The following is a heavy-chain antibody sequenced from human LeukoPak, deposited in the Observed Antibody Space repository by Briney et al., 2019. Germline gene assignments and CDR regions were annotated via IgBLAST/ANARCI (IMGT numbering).Heavy chain of an antibody. CDR3: ARETTVRGVDY. D-gene: IGHD3-10*01. V-gene: IGHV4-59*01. CDR2: IYYSGST. CDR1: GGSISSYY. Sequence: SETLSLTCTVSGGSISSYYWSWIRQPPGKGLEWIGYIYYSGSTNYNPSLKSRVTISVDTSKNQFSLKLSSVTAADTAVYYCARETTVRGVDYWGQGTLVTVSS. J-gene: IGHJ4*02.